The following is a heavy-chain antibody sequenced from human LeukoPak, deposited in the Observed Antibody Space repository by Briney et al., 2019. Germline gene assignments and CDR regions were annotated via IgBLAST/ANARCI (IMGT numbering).Heavy chain of an antibody. CDR3: ARAEATATIYFDY. CDR1: GFTFSSYW. V-gene: IGHV3-23*01. CDR2: ISGGST. J-gene: IGHJ4*02. D-gene: IGHD4-17*01. Sequence: GGSLRLSCAASGFTFSSYWMSWVRQAPGKGLEWVSAISGGSTYYADSVKGRFTISRDNSKNALYLQMNSLRAEDTAVYYCARAEATATIYFDYWGQGTLVTVSS.